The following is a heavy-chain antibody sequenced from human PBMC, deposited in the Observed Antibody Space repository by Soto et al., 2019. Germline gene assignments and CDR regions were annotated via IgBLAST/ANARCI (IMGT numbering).Heavy chain of an antibody. CDR1: GFPFYSSS. CDR3: AKLTTS. V-gene: IGHV3-23*01. CDR2: TTTSGAGT. J-gene: IGHJ5*02. Sequence: VDSLSLCCAPSGFPFYSSSMSWVRQAPGKGLEWVSTTTTSGAGTYYADSVKGRFTISRDNSKNTLYLQMNSLRVEDTAVYYCAKLTTSWGQGTLVNVAS.